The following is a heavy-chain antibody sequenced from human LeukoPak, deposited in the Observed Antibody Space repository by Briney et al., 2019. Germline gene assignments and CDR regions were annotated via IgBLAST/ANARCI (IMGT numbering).Heavy chain of an antibody. D-gene: IGHD3-10*01. CDR2: INGDGSTT. Sequence: KELMWVSRINGDGSTTAYADSVKGRFTISRDNAKNTLYLQMNSLRAEDTAVYYCARGNYFGSGTYYSPTSYWGQGTRVTVSS. V-gene: IGHV3-74*01. J-gene: IGHJ4*02. CDR3: ARGNYFGSGTYYSPTSY.